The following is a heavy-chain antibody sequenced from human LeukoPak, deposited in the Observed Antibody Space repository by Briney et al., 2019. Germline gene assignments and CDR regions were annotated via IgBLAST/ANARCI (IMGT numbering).Heavy chain of an antibody. J-gene: IGHJ4*02. D-gene: IGHD5-18*01. CDR3: ARGEPNYSYFK. Sequence: PGGSLRLSCAASGFTFSRYWMHWVRQAPGKGLVWVSRINNDGSSTVYADSVKGRFTISRDNAKNTVYLQMNSLRVEDTAAYYCARGEPNYSYFKWGQGTLVSVSS. CDR2: INNDGSST. CDR1: GFTFSRYW. V-gene: IGHV3-74*01.